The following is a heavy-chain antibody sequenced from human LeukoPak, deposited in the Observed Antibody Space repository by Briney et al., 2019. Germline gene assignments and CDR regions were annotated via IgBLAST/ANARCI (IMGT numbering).Heavy chain of an antibody. CDR3: ARAMSTFGGVRNYFDS. Sequence: GGSLRLSCAASGFTFSGHNMNWVRQAPGKGLEWISFVSISSGTIYYADSVNGRFRISRDNAKSSLDLEMNSLRAEDTAVYYCARAMSTFGGVRNYFDSWGQVTLVTVAS. V-gene: IGHV3-48*04. D-gene: IGHD3-16*01. CDR1: GFTFSGHN. J-gene: IGHJ4*02. CDR2: VSISSGTI.